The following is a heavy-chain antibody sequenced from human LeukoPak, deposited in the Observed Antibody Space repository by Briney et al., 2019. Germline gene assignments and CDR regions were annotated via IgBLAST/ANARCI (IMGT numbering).Heavy chain of an antibody. D-gene: IGHD3-22*01. Sequence: ASVKVSCKAFGYTFTNNWMHWVRQAPGQGPEWMGLISPTGGSTAYAQKFQGRVTLTRDMSTSTDYLELSSRRSEDTAVYYCARHIHYYDSSGYYFDYWGQGTLVTVSS. CDR2: ISPTGGST. CDR3: ARHIHYYDSSGYYFDY. J-gene: IGHJ4*02. V-gene: IGHV1-46*01. CDR1: GYTFTNNW.